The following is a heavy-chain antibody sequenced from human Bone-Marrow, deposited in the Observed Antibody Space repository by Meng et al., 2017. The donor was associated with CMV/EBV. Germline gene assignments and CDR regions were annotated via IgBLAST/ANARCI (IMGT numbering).Heavy chain of an antibody. CDR3: AKGTYYDFWSGFYPGYYYGMDF. Sequence: GESLKISCAASGFTFSSYGMHWVRQAPGKGLEWVAVIWYDGSNKYYADSVKGRFTISRDNSKNTLYLQMNSLRAEDTAVYYCAKGTYYDFWSGFYPGYYYGMDFWGQGTTVTVSS. CDR2: IWYDGSNK. CDR1: GFTFSSYG. D-gene: IGHD3-3*01. V-gene: IGHV3-33*06. J-gene: IGHJ6*02.